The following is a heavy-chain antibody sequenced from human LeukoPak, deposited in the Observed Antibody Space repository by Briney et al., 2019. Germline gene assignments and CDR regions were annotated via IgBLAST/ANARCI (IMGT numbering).Heavy chain of an antibody. CDR2: IYTRGGT. J-gene: IGHJ4*02. CDR1: GGSISNYY. CDR3: ARAAEYSSGWYLFDF. V-gene: IGHV4-4*07. D-gene: IGHD6-19*01. Sequence: SETLSLTCTVSGGSISNYYWTWIRQPAGKGLEWIGRIYTRGGTNYNPSLKSRVTMSVDTSTNQFSLKLSSVTAADTAVYYCARAAEYSSGWYLFDFWGQGILVTVSA.